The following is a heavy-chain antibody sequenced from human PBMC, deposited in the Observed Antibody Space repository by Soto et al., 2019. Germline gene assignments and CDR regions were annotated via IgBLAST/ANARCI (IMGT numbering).Heavy chain of an antibody. D-gene: IGHD3-10*01. Sequence: PSETLSLTCTVSGGSISSYYWGWIRQPPGKGLEWIGYIYYSGSTYYNPSLKSRVTISVDTSKNQFSLKLSSVTAADTAAYYCAGVRGVNWFDPWGQGTLVTVSS. CDR1: GGSISSYY. CDR3: AGVRGVNWFDP. CDR2: IYYSGST. J-gene: IGHJ5*02. V-gene: IGHV4-59*06.